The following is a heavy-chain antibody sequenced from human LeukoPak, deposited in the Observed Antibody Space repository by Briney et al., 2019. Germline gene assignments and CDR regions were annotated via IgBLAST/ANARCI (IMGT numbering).Heavy chain of an antibody. J-gene: IGHJ4*02. D-gene: IGHD2-15*01. V-gene: IGHV4-34*01. CDR3: ARTNTPYCSGGSCPLSYFDY. CDR1: GGSFSGYY. Sequence: PSETLSLTCAVYGGSFSGYYWSWIRQPPGKGLEWIGEINHSGSTNYNPSLTSRVTISVDTSKNQFSLKLSSVTAADTAVYYCARTNTPYCSGGSCPLSYFDYWGQGTLVTVSS. CDR2: INHSGST.